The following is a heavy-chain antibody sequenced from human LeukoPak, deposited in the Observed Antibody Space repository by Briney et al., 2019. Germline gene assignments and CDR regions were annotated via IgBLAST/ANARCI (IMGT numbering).Heavy chain of an antibody. Sequence: ASVKVSCKASGYTFTGYYMHWVRQAPGQGLEWMGWINPNSGGTNYAQKFQGRVTMTRDMSTSTVYMELSSLRSEETAVYYCARGPTMVRGVDIDYWGQGTLVTVSS. D-gene: IGHD3-10*01. V-gene: IGHV1-2*02. J-gene: IGHJ4*02. CDR2: INPNSGGT. CDR1: GYTFTGYY. CDR3: ARGPTMVRGVDIDY.